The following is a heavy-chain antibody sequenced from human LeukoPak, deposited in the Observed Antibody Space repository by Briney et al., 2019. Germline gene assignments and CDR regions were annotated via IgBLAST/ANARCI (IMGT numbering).Heavy chain of an antibody. D-gene: IGHD6-13*01. CDR1: GGTFSSYA. Sequence: SCKASGGTFSSYAMHWVRQAPGKGLEWVAVISYDGSNKYYADSVKGRFTISRDNSKNTLYLQMNSLRAEDTAVYYCARESSWPSGTYYYYYYGMDVWGQGTTVTVSS. CDR3: ARESSWPSGTYYYYYYGMDV. V-gene: IGHV3-30*04. J-gene: IGHJ6*02. CDR2: ISYDGSNK.